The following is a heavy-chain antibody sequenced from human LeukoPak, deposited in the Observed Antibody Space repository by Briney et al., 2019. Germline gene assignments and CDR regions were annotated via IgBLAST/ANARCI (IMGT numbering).Heavy chain of an antibody. CDR2: IYHSGST. CDR1: GGSISSGGYS. V-gene: IGHV4-30-2*01. D-gene: IGHD6-19*01. CDR3: ARARIAVAGGGFNWFDP. J-gene: IGHJ5*02. Sequence: SETLSLTCAVSGGSISSGGYSWSWIRQPPGKGLEWIGYIYHSGSTYYNPSLKSRVTISVDRSKNQFSLKLSSVTAADTAVYYCARARIAVAGGGFNWFDPWGQGTLVTVSS.